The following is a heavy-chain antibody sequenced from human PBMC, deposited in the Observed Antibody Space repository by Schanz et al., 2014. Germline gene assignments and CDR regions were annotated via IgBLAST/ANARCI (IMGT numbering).Heavy chain of an antibody. Sequence: EVQLVQSGGGLVQPGGSLRLSCAASGFTFDKYAMHWVRQAPGKGLEWVSVISWNSGTIGYVDSVKGRFTISRDNAKNSLFLQMNSLRPEDTAVYYCARGRVLESWGQGTLVTVSS. V-gene: IGHV3-9*01. D-gene: IGHD1-1*01. CDR1: GFTFDKYA. J-gene: IGHJ5*02. CDR2: ISWNSGTI. CDR3: ARGRVLES.